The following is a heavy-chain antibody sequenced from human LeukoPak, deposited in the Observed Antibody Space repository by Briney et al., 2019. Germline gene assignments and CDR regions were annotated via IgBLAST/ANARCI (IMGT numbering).Heavy chain of an antibody. Sequence: RASVKVSCKASGYTSIDYYIHWVRQAPGQGLEWMGWINSNSGGTNYAQKFQGRVTMTRDTSISTAYMELSRLRSDDTAVYYCVRQVSDYWGQGTLVTVSS. CDR2: INSNSGGT. V-gene: IGHV1-2*02. CDR1: GYTSIDYY. J-gene: IGHJ4*02. D-gene: IGHD1-14*01. CDR3: VRQVSDY.